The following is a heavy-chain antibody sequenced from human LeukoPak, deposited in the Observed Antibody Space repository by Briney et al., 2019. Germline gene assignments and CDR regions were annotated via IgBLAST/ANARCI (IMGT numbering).Heavy chain of an antibody. Sequence: ASVKVSCKASGYTFTSYYMHWVRQAPGQGLEWMGIINPSGGSTSYAQKFQGRVTMTRDTSTSTVYMELSSLRSEDTAVYYCASGYCSSTSCLYYIDYWGQGTLVTVSS. J-gene: IGHJ4*02. CDR3: ASGYCSSTSCLYYIDY. CDR2: INPSGGST. D-gene: IGHD2-2*01. CDR1: GYTFTSYY. V-gene: IGHV1-46*01.